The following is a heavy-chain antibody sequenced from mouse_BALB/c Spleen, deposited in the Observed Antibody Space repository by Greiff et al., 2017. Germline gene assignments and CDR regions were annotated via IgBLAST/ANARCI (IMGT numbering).Heavy chain of an antibody. Sequence: VQLKQTGPELVKPGASVKISCKASGYSFTDYIMLWVKQSHGKSLEWIGNINPYYGSTSYNLKFKGKATLTVDKSSSTAYMQLNSLTSEDSAVYYCARGDHDYEADYAMDYWGQGTSVTVSS. CDR3: ARGDHDYEADYAMDY. J-gene: IGHJ4*01. CDR1: GYSFTDYI. D-gene: IGHD2-4*01. V-gene: IGHV1-39*01. CDR2: INPYYGST.